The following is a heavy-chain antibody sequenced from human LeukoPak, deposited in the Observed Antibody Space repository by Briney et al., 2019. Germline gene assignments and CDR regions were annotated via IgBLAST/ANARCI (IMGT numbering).Heavy chain of an antibody. D-gene: IGHD2-8*01. CDR2: IIPIFGTA. Sequence: VASVKVSCKASGYTFISYYIHWVRQAPGQGLEWMGGIIPIFGTANYAQKFQGRVTITTDESTSTAYMELSSLRSEDTAVYYCARGTKPTPNYFDYWGQGTLATVSS. J-gene: IGHJ4*02. V-gene: IGHV1-69*05. CDR3: ARGTKPTPNYFDY. CDR1: GYTFISYY.